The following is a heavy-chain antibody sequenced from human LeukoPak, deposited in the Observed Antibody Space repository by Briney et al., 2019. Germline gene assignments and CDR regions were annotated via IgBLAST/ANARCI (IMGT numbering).Heavy chain of an antibody. CDR2: INPNSGGT. J-gene: IGHJ4*02. CDR3: ARDFQDIVLMVYAEDY. V-gene: IGHV1-2*06. Sequence: GASVKVSCKASGYTFTGYYMHWVRQAPGQRLEWMGRINPNSGGTNYAQKFQGRVTMTRDTSISTAYMELSRLRSDDTAVYYCARDFQDIVLMVYAEDYWGQGTLVTVSS. CDR1: GYTFTGYY. D-gene: IGHD2-8*01.